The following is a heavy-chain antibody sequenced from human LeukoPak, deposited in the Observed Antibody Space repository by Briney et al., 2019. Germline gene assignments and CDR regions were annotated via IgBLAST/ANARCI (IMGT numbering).Heavy chain of an antibody. CDR1: GGTFSSYA. CDR2: IIPIFGTA. D-gene: IGHD3-10*01. J-gene: IGHJ4*02. Sequence: ASVKVSCKASGGTFSSYAISWVRQAPGQGLEWMGGIIPIFGTANYAQKFQGRVTITADESTSTAYMELSSLRSEDTAVYYCAREKEYYYGSGSAYDYWGQGTLVTVPS. CDR3: AREKEYYYGSGSAYDY. V-gene: IGHV1-69*01.